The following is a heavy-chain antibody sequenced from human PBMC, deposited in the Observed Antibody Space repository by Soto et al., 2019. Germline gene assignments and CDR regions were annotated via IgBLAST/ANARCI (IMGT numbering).Heavy chain of an antibody. CDR2: IKSDGSIT. V-gene: IGHV3-74*01. CDR1: GFTFSTYW. CDR3: ARGDYFDF. Sequence: EVQLVESGGGLVQPGGSLRLSCAASGFTFSTYWIHWVRQAPGKGLVWVSRIKSDGSITSYADSVKGRFTISRDNAKNKLYLQMNSLRAEDTAVYYCARGDYFDFWGQGTLVTVSS. J-gene: IGHJ4*02.